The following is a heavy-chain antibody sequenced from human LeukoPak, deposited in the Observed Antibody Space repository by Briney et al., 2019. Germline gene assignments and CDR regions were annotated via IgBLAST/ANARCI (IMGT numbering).Heavy chain of an antibody. CDR3: AREIAAAGFDAFDI. CDR2: IWYDGSNK. Sequence: GGSLRLSCAASGFTFSSYCMHWVRQAPGKGLEWVAVIWYDGSNKYYADSVKGRFTISRDNSKNTLYLQMNSLRAEDTAVYYCAREIAAAGFDAFDIWGQGTMVTVSS. V-gene: IGHV3-33*01. CDR1: GFTFSSYC. D-gene: IGHD6-13*01. J-gene: IGHJ3*02.